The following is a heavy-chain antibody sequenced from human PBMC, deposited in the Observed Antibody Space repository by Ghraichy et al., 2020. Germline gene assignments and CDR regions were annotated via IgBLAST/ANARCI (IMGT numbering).Heavy chain of an antibody. Sequence: ASVKVSCKASGYTFTGYYMHWVRQAPGQGLEWMGWINPNSGGTNYAQKFQGRVTMTRDTSISTAYMELSRLRSDDTAVYYCAREGPNSGWYVYYYYYYGMDVWGQGTTVTVSS. CDR1: GYTFTGYY. V-gene: IGHV1-2*02. J-gene: IGHJ6*02. D-gene: IGHD6-19*01. CDR2: INPNSGGT. CDR3: AREGPNSGWYVYYYYYYGMDV.